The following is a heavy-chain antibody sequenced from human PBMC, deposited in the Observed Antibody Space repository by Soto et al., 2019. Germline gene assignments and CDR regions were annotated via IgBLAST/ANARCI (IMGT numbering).Heavy chain of an antibody. CDR3: ARGVSAGVDY. V-gene: IGHV1-8*02. CDR1: GYTFTGYY. Sequence: ASVKVSCKASGYTFTGYYMPWVRQAPGQGFEWMGWMQPSTGRTGYAQKFQGRVTMTRDTSINTAYMELTTLTSDDTAFYYCARGVSAGVDYWGQGTLVTVSS. CDR2: MQPSTGRT. D-gene: IGHD1-26*01. J-gene: IGHJ4*02.